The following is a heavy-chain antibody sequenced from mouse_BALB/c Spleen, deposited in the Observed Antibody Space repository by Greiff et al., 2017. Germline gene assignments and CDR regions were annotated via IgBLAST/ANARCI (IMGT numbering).Heavy chain of an antibody. CDR2: IYPGGGYT. V-gene: IGHV1-63*02. D-gene: IGHD1-2*01. CDR3: ARGITTAPHFDY. J-gene: IGHJ2*01. Sequence: VMLVESGAELVRPGTSVKISCKASGYTFTNYWLGWVKQRPGHGLEWIGDIYPGGGYTNYNEKFKGKATLTADTSSSTAYMQLSSLTSEDSAVYFCARGITTAPHFDYWGQGTTLTVSS. CDR1: GYTFTNYW.